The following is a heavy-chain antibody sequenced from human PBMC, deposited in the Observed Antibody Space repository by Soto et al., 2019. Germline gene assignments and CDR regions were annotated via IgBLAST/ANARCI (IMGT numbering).Heavy chain of an antibody. CDR3: ARIYCNTTTFDTWFDP. V-gene: IGHV5-10-1*01. CDR1: GYTFTTFW. CDR2: IDPGDTYA. J-gene: IGHJ5*02. Sequence: LGESLKISCTGFGYTFTTFWISWVRQMPGKGLEWMGRIDPGDTYATYSPAFQGHVTISADKATSTAYLQWSSLKASDTAMYYCARIYCNTTTFDTWFDPWGQGTLVTVSS. D-gene: IGHD2-2*01.